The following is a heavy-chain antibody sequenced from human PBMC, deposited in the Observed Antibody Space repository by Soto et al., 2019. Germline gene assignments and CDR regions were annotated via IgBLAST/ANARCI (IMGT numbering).Heavy chain of an antibody. D-gene: IGHD3-22*01. Sequence: QITLKESGPTLVKPTQTLTLTCTFSGFSLSTSGVGVGWIRQPPGKALEWLALIYWDDDKRYSPSLKSRLTINKDTSKNQVVLTMTNMDPVDTATYYCAHSLNYYDSSGYDLWGLGSFDYWGQGTLVTVSS. J-gene: IGHJ4*02. CDR3: AHSLNYYDSSGYDLWGLGSFDY. CDR2: IYWDDDK. CDR1: GFSLSTSGVG. V-gene: IGHV2-5*02.